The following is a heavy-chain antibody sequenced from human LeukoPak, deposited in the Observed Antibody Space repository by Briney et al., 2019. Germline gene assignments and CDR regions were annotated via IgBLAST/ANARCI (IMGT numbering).Heavy chain of an antibody. D-gene: IGHD3-22*01. Sequence: SGGSLRLSCAVSGITLSNYGMSWVRQAPGKGLEWVAGISDSGGSTSYADSVKGRLTISRDNPKNTLYLQMNSLRAEDTAVYFCAKRGVVIRVILVGFHKAAYYFDSWGQGALVTVSS. J-gene: IGHJ4*02. V-gene: IGHV3-23*01. CDR1: GITLSNYG. CDR2: ISDSGGST. CDR3: AKRGVVIRVILVGFHKAAYYFDS.